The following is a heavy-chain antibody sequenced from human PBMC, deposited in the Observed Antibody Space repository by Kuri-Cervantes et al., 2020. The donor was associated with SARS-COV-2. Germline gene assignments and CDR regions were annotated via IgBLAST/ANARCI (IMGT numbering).Heavy chain of an antibody. CDR3: AKGGGYSGTYQIDY. D-gene: IGHD1-26*01. CDR2: ISGSGGST. J-gene: IGHJ4*02. CDR1: GFTFSSFA. Sequence: GESLKISCAASGFTFSSFAMSWVRQTPGKGLQWVSLISGSGGSTYYTDSVKGRFTISRANSKNTLYLQMSSLRAEDTAVYYCAKGGGYSGTYQIDYWGQGTLVTVSS. V-gene: IGHV3-23*01.